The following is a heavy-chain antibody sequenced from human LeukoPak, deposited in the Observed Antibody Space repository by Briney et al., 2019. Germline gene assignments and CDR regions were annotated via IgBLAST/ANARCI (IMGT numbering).Heavy chain of an antibody. CDR1: RFTFGVYA. CDR3: TCKVTYSRGWAFDY. J-gene: IGHJ4*02. V-gene: IGHV3-49*04. CDR2: IRSKTYGGTT. D-gene: IGHD6-19*01. Sequence: GGSLRISCKPSRFTFGVYAMRCVRQAPGKGLDWVGVIRSKTYGGTTEYAASVKGRFSISGDDSKSIAYLQIDSLKTVDTAVYYCTCKVTYSRGWAFDYWGQGTLVTVSS.